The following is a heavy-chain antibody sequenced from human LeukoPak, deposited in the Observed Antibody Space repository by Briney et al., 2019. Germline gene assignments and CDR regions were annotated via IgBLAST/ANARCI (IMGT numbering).Heavy chain of an antibody. Sequence: ASVKVSCKASGYTFTSYGISWVRQAPGQGLEWMGWISAYNGNTNYAQKLQGRVTMTEDTSTDTAYMELSSLRSEDTAVYYCATVPRRLHQYFDYWGQGTLVTVSS. V-gene: IGHV1-18*01. CDR2: ISAYNGNT. CDR1: GYTFTSYG. J-gene: IGHJ4*02. D-gene: IGHD5-24*01. CDR3: ATVPRRLHQYFDY.